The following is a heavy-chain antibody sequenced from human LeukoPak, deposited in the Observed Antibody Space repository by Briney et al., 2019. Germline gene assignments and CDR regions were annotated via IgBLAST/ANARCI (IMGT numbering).Heavy chain of an antibody. CDR1: GFTFSSYG. V-gene: IGHV3-30*18. CDR2: ISYDGSNK. Sequence: PGRSLRLSCAASGFTFSSYGMHWVRQAPGKGLEWVAVISYDGSNKYYADSVKGRFTISRDNSKNTLYLQMNSLRAEDTAVYYCAKDEPLVPFDYWGQGTLVSVSS. D-gene: IGHD6-6*01. CDR3: AKDEPLVPFDY. J-gene: IGHJ4*02.